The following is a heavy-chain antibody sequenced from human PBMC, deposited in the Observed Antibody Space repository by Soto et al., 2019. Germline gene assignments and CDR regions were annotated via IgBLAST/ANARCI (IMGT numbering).Heavy chain of an antibody. CDR1: GFTFSSYA. V-gene: IGHV3-30-3*01. Sequence: QVQLVESGGGVVQPGRSLRLSCAASGFTFSSYAMHWVRQAPGKGLEWVAVISYDGSNKYYADSVKGRFTISRDNSKNTLYLQMNSLRAEDTAVYYCARELEYRIAAAALEYYYYYGMDVWGQGTTVTVSS. CDR2: ISYDGSNK. CDR3: ARELEYRIAAAALEYYYYYGMDV. D-gene: IGHD6-13*01. J-gene: IGHJ6*02.